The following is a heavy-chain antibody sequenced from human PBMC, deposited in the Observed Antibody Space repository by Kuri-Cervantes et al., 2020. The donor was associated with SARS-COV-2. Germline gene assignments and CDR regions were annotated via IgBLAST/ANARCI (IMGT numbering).Heavy chain of an antibody. CDR1: GFTFDDYA. D-gene: IGHD4-23*01. CDR3: AKDKQGNHDY. Sequence: GESLKISCAASGFTFDDYAMHWVRQAPGKGLEWVAFIRYDGSNKYYADSVKGRFTISRDNSKNTLYLQMNSLRAEDTAVYYCAKDKQGNHDYWGQGTLVTVSS. V-gene: IGHV3-30*02. J-gene: IGHJ4*02. CDR2: IRYDGSNK.